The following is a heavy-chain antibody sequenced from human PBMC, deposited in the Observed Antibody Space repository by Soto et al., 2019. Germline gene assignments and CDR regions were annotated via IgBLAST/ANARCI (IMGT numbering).Heavy chain of an antibody. CDR2: IYYSGST. Sequence: SETLSLTCTVSGGSISSYYWSWIRQPPGKGLEWIGYIYYSGSTNYNPSLKSRFTISVDTSKNQFSLKLSSVTAADTAVYYCARSDFWSGYYAGYWGQGTLVTVSS. CDR3: ARSDFWSGYYAGY. CDR1: GGSISSYY. D-gene: IGHD3-3*01. J-gene: IGHJ4*02. V-gene: IGHV4-59*08.